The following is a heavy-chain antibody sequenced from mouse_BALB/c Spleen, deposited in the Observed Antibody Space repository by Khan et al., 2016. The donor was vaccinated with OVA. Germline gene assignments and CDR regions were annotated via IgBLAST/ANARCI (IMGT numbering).Heavy chain of an antibody. CDR3: AREWGSWFAY. Sequence: QVQLQQSGTELARPGASVKLSCKASGYIFIDYNINWVKQRTGQGLEWIGEISTGSGNTYYNDQLQGKAIMTADKTSSTAYMQLSSLTYEDAAVYYCAREWGSWFAYWGQGTLVTVSA. D-gene: IGHD1-3*01. CDR1: GYIFIDYN. J-gene: IGHJ3*01. CDR2: ISTGSGNT. V-gene: IGHV1-77*01.